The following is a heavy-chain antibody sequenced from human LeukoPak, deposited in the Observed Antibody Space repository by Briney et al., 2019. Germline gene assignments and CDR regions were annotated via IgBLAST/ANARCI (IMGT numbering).Heavy chain of an antibody. J-gene: IGHJ3*02. CDR1: GYTLTGYY. CDR2: INPNSGGT. CDR3: ARAGVWDYSDSSGYHNAAFDI. V-gene: IGHV1-2*02. D-gene: IGHD3-22*01. Sequence: APVKVSCKASGYTLTGYYMHWVRQAPGQGLEWMGWINPNSGGTNYAQKFQGRVTVTRDTSISTAYMDLSRLRSDDTAVYYCARAGVWDYSDSSGYHNAAFDIWGQGTMVTVSS.